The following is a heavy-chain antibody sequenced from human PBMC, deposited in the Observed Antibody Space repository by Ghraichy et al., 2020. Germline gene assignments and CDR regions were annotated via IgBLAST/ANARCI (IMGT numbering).Heavy chain of an antibody. CDR2: INPNSGGT. CDR1: GYTFTGYY. CDR3: ARTPTIYCSSTSCPRYGMDV. Sequence: ASVKVSCKASGYTFTGYYMHWVRQAPGQGLEWMGWINPNSGGTNYAQKFQGCVTMTRDTSISTAYMELSRLRSDDTAVYYCARTPTIYCSSTSCPRYGMDVWGQGTTVTVSS. V-gene: IGHV1-2*04. J-gene: IGHJ6*02. D-gene: IGHD2-2*01.